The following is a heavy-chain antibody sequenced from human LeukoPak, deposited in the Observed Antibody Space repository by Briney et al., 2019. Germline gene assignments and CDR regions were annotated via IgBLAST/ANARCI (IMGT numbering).Heavy chain of an antibody. CDR2: INQDGGTT. Sequence: GGSLRLSCAASGFTFSSLWMSWVRQAPGRGPEWVANINQDGGTTYYVASVKGRFTISRDNAKNSLSLQMSSLRAEDTAVYYCTKDRQGPNQYHMDVWGKGTTVIVSS. V-gene: IGHV3-7*01. J-gene: IGHJ6*03. CDR1: GFTFSSLW. CDR3: TKDRQGPNQYHMDV.